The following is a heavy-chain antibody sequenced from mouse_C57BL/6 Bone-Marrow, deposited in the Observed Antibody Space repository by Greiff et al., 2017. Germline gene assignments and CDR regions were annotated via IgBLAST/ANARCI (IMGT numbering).Heavy chain of an antibody. J-gene: IGHJ1*03. CDR3: ATLMTSVVANWYFDV. CDR2: IDPSDSYT. Sequence: QVQLQQPGAELVMPGASVKLSCKASGYTFTSYWMHWVKQRPGQGLEWIGEIDPSDSYTNYNQKFKGKSTLTVDKSSSTAYMQLSSLTSEDSAVYYCATLMTSVVANWYFDVWGTGTTVTVSS. V-gene: IGHV1-69*01. CDR1: GYTFTSYW. D-gene: IGHD1-1*01.